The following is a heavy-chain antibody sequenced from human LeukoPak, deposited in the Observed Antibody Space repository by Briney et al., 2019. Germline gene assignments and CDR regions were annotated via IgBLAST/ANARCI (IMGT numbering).Heavy chain of an antibody. J-gene: IGHJ4*02. D-gene: IGHD3-22*01. V-gene: IGHV1-2*06. CDR1: GYTFTGYY. CDR2: INPNSGGT. Sequence: ASVKVSCKASGYTFTGYYMHWVRQAPGQGLEWMGRINPNSGGTNYAQKFQGRATMTRDTSISTAYMELSRLRSDDTAVYYCARDRINYDSSGYLDYWGQGTLVTVSS. CDR3: ARDRINYDSSGYLDY.